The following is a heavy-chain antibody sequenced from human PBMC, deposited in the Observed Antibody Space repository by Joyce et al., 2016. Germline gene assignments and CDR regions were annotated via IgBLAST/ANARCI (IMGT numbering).Heavy chain of an antibody. CDR1: GFTFSDYR. V-gene: IGHV3-48*04. Sequence: EVQLVEAGGGLVQPGGSLRLSCAASGFTFSDYRMNWVRQAPGKGLEWVSSISTTGTTINYVDSVKGRFTISKDNAKNSLYLQMSSLRGEDTAVYYCARTSVISPLDYWGQGTLVTVSS. D-gene: IGHD3-10*01. J-gene: IGHJ4*02. CDR2: ISTTGTTI. CDR3: ARTSVISPLDY.